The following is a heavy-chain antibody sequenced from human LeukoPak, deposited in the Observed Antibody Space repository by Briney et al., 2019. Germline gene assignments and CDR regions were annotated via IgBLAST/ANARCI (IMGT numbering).Heavy chain of an antibody. V-gene: IGHV3-23*01. CDR1: GFTFSSYA. J-gene: IGHJ4*02. CDR2: ISGSGGST. D-gene: IGHD1-26*01. Sequence: GGSLRLSCAASGFTFSSYAMSWVRQAPGKGLEWVSAISGSGGSTYYADSVKGRFTISRDNSKNTLYLQMNSLRAEDTAIYYCAKDRARGGATDFGYWGQGTLVTVSS. CDR3: AKDRARGGATDFGY.